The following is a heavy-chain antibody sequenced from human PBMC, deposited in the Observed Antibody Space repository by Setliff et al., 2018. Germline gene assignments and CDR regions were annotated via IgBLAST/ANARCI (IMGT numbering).Heavy chain of an antibody. CDR3: AREGQLLLQGEYSDAFDI. CDR2: ISNSNSI. CDR1: GFIFSDYA. J-gene: IGHJ3*02. D-gene: IGHD2-15*01. Sequence: GGSLRLSCAASGFIFSDYAMNWVRQAPGKGLEWLSYISNSNSIHYADSVKGRFTISRDNAKDSLSLQMNSLGAEDTAVYYCAREGQLLLQGEYSDAFDIWGQGTKVTVSS. V-gene: IGHV3-48*01.